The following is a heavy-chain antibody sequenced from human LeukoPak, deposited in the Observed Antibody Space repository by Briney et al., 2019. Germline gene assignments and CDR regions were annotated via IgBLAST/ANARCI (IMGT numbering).Heavy chain of an antibody. CDR1: GGTFSSYT. J-gene: IGHJ4*02. V-gene: IGHV1-69*02. D-gene: IGHD2-15*01. Sequence: PLASVTVSCTASGGTFSSYTISWVRQAPGQGLEWMGRIIPILGIANYAQKFQGRLTITADKSTSTPYMELSSLRSEDTAVYCCARAYCSGGSCYFDYWAQGTLLTVSS. CDR3: ARAYCSGGSCYFDY. CDR2: IIPILGIA.